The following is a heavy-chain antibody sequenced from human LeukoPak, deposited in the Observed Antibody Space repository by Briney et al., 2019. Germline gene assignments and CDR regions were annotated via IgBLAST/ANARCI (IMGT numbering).Heavy chain of an antibody. CDR1: GFTCSSNY. V-gene: IGHV3-53*01. J-gene: IGHJ4*02. CDR3: ASPYPEYTSSWYTAHN. CDR2: NYSGGST. D-gene: IGHD6-13*01. Sequence: PGRSLRLSCAASGFTCSSNYMSWVRQAPGKGLEWVSDNYSGGSTYYSDSVKGRITISRDNYKHTLYLQMNSLRAEDTAVYYCASPYPEYTSSWYTAHNWSQGTLVTVSS.